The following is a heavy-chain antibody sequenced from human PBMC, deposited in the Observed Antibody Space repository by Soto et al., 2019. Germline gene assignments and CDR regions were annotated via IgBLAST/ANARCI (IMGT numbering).Heavy chain of an antibody. CDR2: IYYSGST. CDR3: ARDYYDSSGPMWYNWFDP. CDR1: GGSISSGGYY. D-gene: IGHD3-22*01. J-gene: IGHJ5*02. V-gene: IGHV4-31*03. Sequence: QVQLQESGPGLVKPSQTLSLTCTVSGGSISSGGYYWSWIRQHPGKGLEWMGYIYYSGSTYYNPSLKSRVTISVDTSKTQFSLKLSSVTAADTAVYYCARDYYDSSGPMWYNWFDPWGQGTLVTVSS.